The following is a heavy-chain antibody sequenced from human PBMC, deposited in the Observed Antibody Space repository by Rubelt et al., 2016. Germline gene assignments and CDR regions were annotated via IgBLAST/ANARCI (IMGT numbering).Heavy chain of an antibody. D-gene: IGHD2-8*02. CDR2: IWYDGSKE. CDR1: GFTFGSYG. V-gene: IGHV3-33*01. CDR3: AISPVRSWVWSDFEY. Sequence: QVQLVESGGGVVQPGRSLRLSCAASGFTFGSYGMHWVRQAPGQGLEWVAIIWYDGSKEYYADSVKGRFTISRDNSKNTLYLQMNRLRAEDTAVYDGAISPVRSWVWSDFEYWGQGTLVTVSS. J-gene: IGHJ4*03.